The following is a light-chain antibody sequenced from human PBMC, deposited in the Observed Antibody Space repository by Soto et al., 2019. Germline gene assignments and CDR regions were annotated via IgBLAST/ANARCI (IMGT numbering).Light chain of an antibody. CDR2: DVS. CDR3: QQYGTSHRT. J-gene: IGKJ1*01. V-gene: IGKV3-20*01. CDR1: QNISNY. Sequence: IVLTQSPDTLSFAPGKRYSLSCTASQNISNYLIWYKQKHGQAPRLLIYDVSNRATGIPDRFSGSGSGKDFTLTINRLETEDFAVYYCQQYGTSHRTCGQGTKVDIK.